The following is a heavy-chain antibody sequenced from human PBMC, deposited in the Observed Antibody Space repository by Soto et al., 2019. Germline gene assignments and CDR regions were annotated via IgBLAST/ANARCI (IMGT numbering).Heavy chain of an antibody. J-gene: IGHJ4*02. CDR3: ARDQGIAVAVFDY. V-gene: IGHV4-61*08. Sequence: PSETLSLTCAVSGGSISSGGYSWSWIRPPPGKGLEWIGYIYYSGSTNYNPSLKSRVTISVDTSKNQISLKLSSVTAADTAVYYCARDQGIAVAVFDYWGQGTLVTVSS. CDR1: GGSISSGGYS. D-gene: IGHD6-19*01. CDR2: IYYSGST.